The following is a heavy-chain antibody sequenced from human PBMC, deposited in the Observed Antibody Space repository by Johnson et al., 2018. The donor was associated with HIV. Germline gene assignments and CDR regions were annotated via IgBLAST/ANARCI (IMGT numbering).Heavy chain of an antibody. J-gene: IGHJ3*01. D-gene: IGHD1-26*01. CDR2: ISGSGGST. V-gene: IGHV3-23*04. CDR3: AREGVSGSYYDAFDL. CDR1: GFTFSSYA. Sequence: VQLVESGGGLVQPGGSLRLSCAASGFTFSSYAMRWVRQAPGKGLEWVSAISGSGGSTYYAASVTGRFTISRDNSKNTLFLQMDSLRADDTAVYYCAREGVSGSYYDAFDLWGQGTMVTVSS.